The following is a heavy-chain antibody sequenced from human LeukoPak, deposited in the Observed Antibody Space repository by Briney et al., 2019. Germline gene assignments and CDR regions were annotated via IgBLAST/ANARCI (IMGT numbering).Heavy chain of an antibody. CDR3: AKDSEPNYYDSSGYPDY. V-gene: IGHV3-9*01. J-gene: IGHJ4*02. CDR1: GFTFDDYA. D-gene: IGHD3-22*01. CDR2: ISWNSGSI. Sequence: GGSLRLSCAASGFTFDDYAMRWVRQAPGKGLEWVSGISWNSGSIGYADSVKGRFTISRDNAKTSLYLQMNSLRAEDTALYYCAKDSEPNYYDSSGYPDYWGQGTLVTVSS.